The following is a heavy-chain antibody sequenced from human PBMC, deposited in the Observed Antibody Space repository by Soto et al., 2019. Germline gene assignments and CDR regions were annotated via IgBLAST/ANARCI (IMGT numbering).Heavy chain of an antibody. CDR2: IYYSGST. V-gene: IGHV4-59*08. Sequence: PSETLSLTCTVSGGSISSYYWSWIRQPPGKGLEWIGYIYYSGSTNYNPSLKSRVTISVDTSKNQFSLKLSSVTAADTAVYYCARHVRVVAANWFDPWGQGTLVTVSS. CDR3: ARHVRVVAANWFDP. J-gene: IGHJ5*02. D-gene: IGHD2-15*01. CDR1: GGSISSYY.